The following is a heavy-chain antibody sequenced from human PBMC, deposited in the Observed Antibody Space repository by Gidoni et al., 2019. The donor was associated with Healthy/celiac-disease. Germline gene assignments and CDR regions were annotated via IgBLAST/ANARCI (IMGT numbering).Heavy chain of an antibody. CDR3: ARREDIVVVPAAFDAFDI. V-gene: IGHV4-39*01. Sequence: QLQLQESGPGLVKPSETLSLTCTVSGGSISSSSYYWGWIRQPPGKGLEWIGSIYYSGSTYYNPSLKSRVTISVDTSKTQFSLKLSSVTAADTAVYYCARREDIVVVPAAFDAFDIWGQGTMVTVSS. D-gene: IGHD2-2*01. CDR2: IYYSGST. CDR1: GGSISSSSYY. J-gene: IGHJ3*02.